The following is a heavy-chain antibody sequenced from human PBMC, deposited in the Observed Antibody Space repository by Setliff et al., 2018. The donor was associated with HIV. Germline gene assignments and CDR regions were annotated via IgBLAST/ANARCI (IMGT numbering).Heavy chain of an antibody. J-gene: IGHJ3*02. Sequence: GASVKVSCKVSGYSLTELSMHWVRQAPGQGLEWMGIINPSGGSTSYAQKFQGRVTMTRDTSTSTVYMELSSLRSEDTAVYYCARSHAVAFDIWGQGTMVTVSS. CDR2: INPSGGST. CDR3: ARSHAVAFDI. V-gene: IGHV1-46*01. CDR1: GYSLTELS. D-gene: IGHD4-4*01.